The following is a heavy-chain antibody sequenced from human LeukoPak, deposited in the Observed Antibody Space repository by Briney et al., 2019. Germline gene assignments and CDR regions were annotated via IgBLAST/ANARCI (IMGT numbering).Heavy chain of an antibody. V-gene: IGHV1-2*02. CDR3: ARVEYNYYGSGRDRWFDP. Sequence: GASVKVSCKASGYTFTGYYMHWVRQAPGQGLEWMGWINPNSGGTNYAQKFQGRVTMTRDTSISTAYMELSRLRSDDTAVYYCARVEYNYYGSGRDRWFDPWGQGTLVTVSS. CDR2: INPNSGGT. CDR1: GYTFTGYY. D-gene: IGHD3-10*01. J-gene: IGHJ5*02.